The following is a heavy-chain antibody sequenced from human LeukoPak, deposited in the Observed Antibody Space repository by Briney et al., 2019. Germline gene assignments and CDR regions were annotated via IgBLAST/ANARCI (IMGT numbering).Heavy chain of an antibody. J-gene: IGHJ6*02. V-gene: IGHV4-59*11. Sequence: SETLSLTCTVSGGSISSHYWSWIRQPPGKGLEWIGYIYYSGSTNYNPSLKSRVTISVDTSKNQFSLKLSSVTAADTAVYYCARGGARPGNYYYGMDVWGQGTTVTVSS. CDR3: ARGGARPGNYYYGMDV. CDR2: IYYSGST. D-gene: IGHD4-17*01. CDR1: GGSISSHY.